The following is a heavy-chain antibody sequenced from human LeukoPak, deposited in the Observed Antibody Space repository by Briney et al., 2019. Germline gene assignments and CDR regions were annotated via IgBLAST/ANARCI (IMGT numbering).Heavy chain of an antibody. CDR3: ATPGAAADTFDY. V-gene: IGHV4-34*01. D-gene: IGHD6-13*01. CDR2: INHSGST. J-gene: IGHJ4*02. CDR1: GGSFSGYY. Sequence: SETLSLTCAVYGGSFSGYYWSWIRQPPGEGLEWIGEINHSGSTNYNPSLKSRVTISVDTSKNQFSLKLSSVTAADTAVYYCATPGAAADTFDYWGQGTLVTVSS.